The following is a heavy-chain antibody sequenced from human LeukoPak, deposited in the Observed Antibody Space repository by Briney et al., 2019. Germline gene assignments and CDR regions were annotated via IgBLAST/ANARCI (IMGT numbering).Heavy chain of an antibody. V-gene: IGHV3-48*01. CDR3: AREAYYYGSGTFDY. CDR1: GFTFSSYS. CDR2: ISSSSSTI. Sequence: GGSLRLSCVASGFTFSSYSMNWVRQAPGKGLEWVSYISSSSSTIYYADSVKGRFTISRDNAKNSLYLQMNSLRAEDTAVYYCAREAYYYGSGTFDYWGQGTLVTVSS. J-gene: IGHJ4*02. D-gene: IGHD3-10*01.